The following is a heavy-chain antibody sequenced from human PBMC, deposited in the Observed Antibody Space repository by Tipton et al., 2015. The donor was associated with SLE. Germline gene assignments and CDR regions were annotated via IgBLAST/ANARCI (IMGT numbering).Heavy chain of an antibody. V-gene: IGHV4-59*08. D-gene: IGHD2-15*01. CDR1: GGSISSYY. CDR2: IYYSGST. CDR3: ARRGGGFCSGGTCFYDYAMDV. J-gene: IGHJ6*02. Sequence: LRLSCTVSGGSISSYYWSWIRQPPGKGLEWIGYIYYSGSTNYNPSLKSRVTISVDTSKNQFSLKLSSVTAADTVVYYCARRGGGFCSGGTCFYDYAMDVWGQGTTVTVSS.